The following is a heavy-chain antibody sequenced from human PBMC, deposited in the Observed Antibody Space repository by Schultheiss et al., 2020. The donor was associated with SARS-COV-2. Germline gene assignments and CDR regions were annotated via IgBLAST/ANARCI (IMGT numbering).Heavy chain of an antibody. CDR2: IYTSGST. CDR1: GGSISSYY. V-gene: IGHV4-4*07. CDR3: ARGSGDEIYYYYGMDV. D-gene: IGHD1-26*01. J-gene: IGHJ6*02. Sequence: SETLSLTCTVSGGSISSYYWSWIRQPAGKGLEWIGRIYTSGSTNYNPSLKSRVTISVDTSKNKFSLKLSSVTAADTAVYYCARGSGDEIYYYYGMDVWGQGTTVTVSS.